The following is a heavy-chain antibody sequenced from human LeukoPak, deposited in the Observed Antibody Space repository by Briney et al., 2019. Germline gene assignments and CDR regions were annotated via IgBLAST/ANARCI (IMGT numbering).Heavy chain of an antibody. CDR3: ATGLMYYYDSSGYFLFDY. Sequence: ASVKVSCKVSGYTLTELSMHWVRQAPGKGLEWMGGFDPEDGETIYAQKFQGRVTMTEDTSTDTAYMELSSLRSEDTAVYYCATGLMYYYDSSGYFLFDYWGQGTLVTVSS. CDR2: FDPEDGET. CDR1: GYTLTELS. D-gene: IGHD3-22*01. V-gene: IGHV1-24*01. J-gene: IGHJ4*02.